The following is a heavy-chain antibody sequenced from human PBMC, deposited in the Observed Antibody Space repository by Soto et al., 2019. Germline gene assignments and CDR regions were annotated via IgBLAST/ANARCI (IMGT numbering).Heavy chain of an antibody. V-gene: IGHV1-69*13. Sequence: VASVKVSCKASGGTFSSYAISWVRQAPGQGLEWMGGIIPIFGTANYAQKFQGRVTITADESTSTAYMELSSLRSEDTAVYYCARPRGSGHNLYEYWGQGTLVTVSS. CDR2: IIPIFGTA. CDR1: GGTFSSYA. D-gene: IGHD6-19*01. CDR3: ARPRGSGHNLYEY. J-gene: IGHJ4*02.